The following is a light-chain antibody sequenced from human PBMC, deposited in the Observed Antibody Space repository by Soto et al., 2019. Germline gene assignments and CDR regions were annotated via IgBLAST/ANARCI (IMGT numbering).Light chain of an antibody. V-gene: IGLV2-14*01. Sequence: QSALTQPASVSGSPGQSITISCTGTSSDVGGYNYVSWYQQHPGKAPKLMICDVSNRPSGVSNRFSGSKSGNTASLAISGLRSEDEADYYCAAWDDSLSGVVFGGGTKLTVL. J-gene: IGLJ2*01. CDR1: SSDVGGYNY. CDR3: AAWDDSLSGVV. CDR2: DVS.